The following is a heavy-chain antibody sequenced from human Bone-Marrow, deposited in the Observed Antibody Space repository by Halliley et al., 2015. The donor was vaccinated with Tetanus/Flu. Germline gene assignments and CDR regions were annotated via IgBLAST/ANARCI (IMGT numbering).Heavy chain of an antibody. V-gene: IGHV4-39*01. CDR1: GGSISGSRNY. Sequence: TLSLTCIVSGGSISGSRNYWGWIRQPPGKGLEWIGSVYDTGSTYYNPSFRSRVTVDTSKNQFSLQLTYVTAADTAVYYCARLDTSREENAFDVWGQGTMVTVSS. D-gene: IGHD3-16*01. J-gene: IGHJ3*01. CDR2: VYDTGST. CDR3: ARLDTSREENAFDV.